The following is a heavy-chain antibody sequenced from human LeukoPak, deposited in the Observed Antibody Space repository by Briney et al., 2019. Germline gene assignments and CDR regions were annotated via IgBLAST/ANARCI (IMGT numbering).Heavy chain of an antibody. CDR1: GGSISSYY. J-gene: IGHJ6*03. CDR3: ARLNSNYDSDYYYMDV. Sequence: SETLSLTCTVSGGSISSYYWSWIRQPPGKGLEWIGYIYTSGSTNYNPSLKSRVTISVDTSKNQFSLKLSSVTAADTAVYYCARLNSNYDSDYYYMDVWGKGTTVTVSS. V-gene: IGHV4-4*09. CDR2: IYTSGST. D-gene: IGHD4-11*01.